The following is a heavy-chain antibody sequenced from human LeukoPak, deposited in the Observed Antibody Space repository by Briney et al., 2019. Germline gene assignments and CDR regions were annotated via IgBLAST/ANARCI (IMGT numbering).Heavy chain of an antibody. CDR2: ISSSTNYI. Sequence: GGSLRLSCTASGFTFSRYSMNWVRQAPGKGLEWVSYISSSTNYIYYADSVKSRFTIFRDNTKNTLYLQMNSLRAEDTAVYCCARDTGYCTYCVCYNLFDYWGQGTLVTVSS. J-gene: IGHJ4*02. D-gene: IGHD2-8*01. CDR1: GFTFSRYS. CDR3: ARDTGYCTYCVCYNLFDY. V-gene: IGHV3-21*01.